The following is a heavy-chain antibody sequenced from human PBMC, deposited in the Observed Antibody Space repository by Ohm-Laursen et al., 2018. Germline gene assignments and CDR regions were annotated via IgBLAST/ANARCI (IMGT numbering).Heavy chain of an antibody. CDR1: GFTFSSYG. V-gene: IGHV3-33*08. CDR3: ARAYYYDSSFDY. D-gene: IGHD3-22*01. CDR2: IWYDGSNK. Sequence: SLRLSCAASGFTFSSYGMHWVRQAPGKGLEWVAVIWYDGSNKYYADSVKGRFTISRDNSKNTLYLQMNSLRAEDTAVYYCARAYYYDSSFDYWGQGTLVTVSS. J-gene: IGHJ4*02.